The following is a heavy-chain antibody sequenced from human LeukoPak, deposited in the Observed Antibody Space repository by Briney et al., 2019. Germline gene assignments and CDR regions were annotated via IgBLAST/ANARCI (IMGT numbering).Heavy chain of an antibody. Sequence: SETLSLTCTVSGGSISSYCWSWIRQPAGKGLEWIGRIYTSGSTNYNPSLKSRVTMSVDTSKNQFSLKLSSVTAADTAVYYCASWGPADFGGNPYFQHWGQGTLVTVSS. V-gene: IGHV4-4*07. CDR2: IYTSGST. D-gene: IGHD4-23*01. CDR1: GGSISSYC. J-gene: IGHJ1*01. CDR3: ASWGPADFGGNPYFQH.